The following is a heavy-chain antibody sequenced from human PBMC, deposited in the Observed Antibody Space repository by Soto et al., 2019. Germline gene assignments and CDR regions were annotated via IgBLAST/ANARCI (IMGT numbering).Heavy chain of an antibody. J-gene: IGHJ4*02. V-gene: IGHV4-30-2*01. CDR1: GGSISSGGYS. Sequence: LQLQESGPGLVKPSQTPSLTCAVSGGSISSGGYSWSWIRQPPGKGLEVIGYIYHSGSTYYNPSLKSRVTVAVDRTKNQFSLKLSSVTAADTAVYYCAAGGGLPRYYWGQGTLVTVSS. D-gene: IGHD5-12*01. CDR3: AAGGGLPRYY. CDR2: IYHSGST.